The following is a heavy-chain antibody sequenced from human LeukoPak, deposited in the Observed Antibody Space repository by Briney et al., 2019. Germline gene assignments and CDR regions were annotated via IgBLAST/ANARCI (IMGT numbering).Heavy chain of an antibody. J-gene: IGHJ6*03. CDR2: IGTAGDT. CDR3: ARSPTSSSGNTSYYYCSVV. Sequence: GGSLRLSCAASGFTFSSYDMHWVRQATGKGLEWVSAIGTAGDTYYPGSVKGRFTISRENAKNSLYLQMNSLRVGDTAVYYCARSPTSSSGNTSYYYCSVVWGKGTTVTVSS. CDR1: GFTFSSYD. D-gene: IGHD6-13*01. V-gene: IGHV3-13*01.